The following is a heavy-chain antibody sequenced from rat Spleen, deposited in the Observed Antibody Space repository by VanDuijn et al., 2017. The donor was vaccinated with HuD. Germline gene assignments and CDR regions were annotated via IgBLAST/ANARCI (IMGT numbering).Heavy chain of an antibody. CDR2: ISYDGTAT. CDR3: ARLFGGYSGGTYFDY. V-gene: IGHV5-25*01. CDR1: GLSFSNYD. Sequence: EVQLVESGGGLVQPGRSMKLSCAASGLSFSNYDMAWVRQAPTKGLEWVASISYDGTATYYRDSVKGRFTVSRDSAKSTLYLQMDSLRSEDTATYYCARLFGGYSGGTYFDYWGQGVMVTVSS. D-gene: IGHD1-11*01. J-gene: IGHJ2*01.